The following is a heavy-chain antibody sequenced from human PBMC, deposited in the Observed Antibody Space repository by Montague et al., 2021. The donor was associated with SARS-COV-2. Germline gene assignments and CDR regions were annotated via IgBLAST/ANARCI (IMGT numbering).Heavy chain of an antibody. Sequence: SLSLSCAASGFTFSPYAMSWVRQAPGKGLGWVSSVTGSGGATYYADSVKGRFTISRDNSKNTVFLHMNSLRAEDTAVYYCARHVGMERVTYGMDVWGQGTTVTVSS. J-gene: IGHJ6*02. CDR3: ARHVGMERVTYGMDV. CDR1: GFTFSPYA. V-gene: IGHV3-23*01. D-gene: IGHD3-3*01. CDR2: VTGSGGAT.